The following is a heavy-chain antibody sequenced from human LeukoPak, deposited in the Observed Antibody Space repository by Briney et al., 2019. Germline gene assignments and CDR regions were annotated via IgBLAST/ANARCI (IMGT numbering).Heavy chain of an antibody. D-gene: IGHD1-20*01. CDR2: INPNSGGT. Sequence: ASVKVSCKASGYTFTSYDINWVRQAPGQGLEWMGWINPNSGGTNYAQKFQGRVTMTRDTSISTAYMELSRLRSDDTAVYYCATLTGTSSDFDYWGQGTLVTVSS. CDR3: ATLTGTSSDFDY. V-gene: IGHV1-2*02. J-gene: IGHJ4*02. CDR1: GYTFTSYD.